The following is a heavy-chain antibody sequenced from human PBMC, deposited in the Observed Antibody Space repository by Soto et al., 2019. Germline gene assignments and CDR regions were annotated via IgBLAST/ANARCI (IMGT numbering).Heavy chain of an antibody. CDR1: GFTFSSSV. CDR3: AREVLSIGDHDAVDV. Sequence: QVQLEESGGGVVQPGRSLRLSCAASGFTFSSSVMHWVRQAPGRGLEWVAVIWSGGRKKYFAYYMTGRFAISRDNYINTLYLPMSSLSAEDTAVYYCAREVLSIGDHDAVDVWGQGTTFTVSS. J-gene: IGHJ6*02. V-gene: IGHV3-33*01. CDR2: IWSGGRKK. D-gene: IGHD1-1*01.